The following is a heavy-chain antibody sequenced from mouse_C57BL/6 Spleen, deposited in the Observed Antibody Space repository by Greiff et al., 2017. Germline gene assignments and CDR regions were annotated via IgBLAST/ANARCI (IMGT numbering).Heavy chain of an antibody. CDR1: GYTFTSYG. CDR3: ASGGYDEGWFAY. CDR2: IYPRSGNT. J-gene: IGHJ3*01. D-gene: IGHD2-2*01. V-gene: IGHV1-81*01. Sequence: QVQLQQSGAELARPGASVKLSCKASGYTFTSYGISWVKQRTGQGLEWIGEIYPRSGNTYYNEKFKGKATLTADKSSSTAYMALRSLTSEDSAVYFCASGGYDEGWFAYWGQGTLVTVSA.